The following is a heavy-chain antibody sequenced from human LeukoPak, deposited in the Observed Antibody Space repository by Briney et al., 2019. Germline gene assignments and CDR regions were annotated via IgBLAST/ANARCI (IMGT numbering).Heavy chain of an antibody. CDR2: KKQDGSEK. CDR1: GFTFSSQW. D-gene: IGHD5-18*01. J-gene: IGHJ4*02. V-gene: IGHV3-7*01. Sequence: PGGSLRLSCAASGFTFSSQWMSWVRQAPGKGLEWVANKKQDGSEKYYVDSVKGRFTISRDNAKNSLYLQMNSLRAEDTAVYYCAREERGYSYGTFDYWGQGTLVTVSS. CDR3: AREERGYSYGTFDY.